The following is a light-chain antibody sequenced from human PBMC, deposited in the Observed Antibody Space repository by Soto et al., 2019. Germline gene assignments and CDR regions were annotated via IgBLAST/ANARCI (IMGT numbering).Light chain of an antibody. Sequence: EIVLTHSPATLSVSPGERATLSCRASQSVSSNLAWYQQKPGQAPRLLIYDTSSRATGFPARFSGSGSGTEFTLTISSLQSEDIAVYYCQQYNSWPPYTFGQGTKVEIK. J-gene: IGKJ2*01. CDR3: QQYNSWPPYT. V-gene: IGKV3-15*01. CDR2: DTS. CDR1: QSVSSN.